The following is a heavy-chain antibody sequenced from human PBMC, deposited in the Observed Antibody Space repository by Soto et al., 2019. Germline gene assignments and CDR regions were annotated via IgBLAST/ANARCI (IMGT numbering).Heavy chain of an antibody. CDR2: ISAYNGNT. V-gene: IGHV1-18*01. D-gene: IGHD3-3*01. CDR1: GYTFTSYC. Sequence: QVQLVQSGAEVKKPGASVKVSCKASGYTFTSYCISWVRQAPGQGLECMGWISAYNGNTNYAQKLEGRVTMTSDTSSSTAYMELGILGSDDTAVYYCARDSYDVWSGYREPFDYWGQGTLVTVSS. J-gene: IGHJ4*02. CDR3: ARDSYDVWSGYREPFDY.